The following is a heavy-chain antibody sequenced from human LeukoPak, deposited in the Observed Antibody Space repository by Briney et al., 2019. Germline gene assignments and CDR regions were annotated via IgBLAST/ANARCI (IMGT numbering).Heavy chain of an antibody. Sequence: SETLSLTCTVSGGSISSYYWSWIRQPPGEGLEWIGYIYYSGSTNYNPSLKSRVTISVDTSKNQFSLKLSSVTAADTAVYYCARTVVIDNWFDPWGQGTLVTVSS. J-gene: IGHJ5*02. D-gene: IGHD2-21*01. V-gene: IGHV4-59*01. CDR3: ARTVVIDNWFDP. CDR2: IYYSGST. CDR1: GGSISSYY.